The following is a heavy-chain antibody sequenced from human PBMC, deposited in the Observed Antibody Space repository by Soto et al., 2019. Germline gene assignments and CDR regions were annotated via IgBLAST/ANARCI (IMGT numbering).Heavy chain of an antibody. CDR3: ARGYYDILTGFVSLTP. V-gene: IGHV4-31*03. CDR1: GGSISSGGYY. J-gene: IGHJ5*02. D-gene: IGHD3-9*01. Sequence: PSETLSLTCTVSGGSISSGGYYWSWIRQHPGKGLEWIGYIYYSGSTYYNPSLKSRVTISVDTSKNQFSLKLSSVTAADTAVYYCARGYYDILTGFVSLTPWGQGTLVTAPQ. CDR2: IYYSGST.